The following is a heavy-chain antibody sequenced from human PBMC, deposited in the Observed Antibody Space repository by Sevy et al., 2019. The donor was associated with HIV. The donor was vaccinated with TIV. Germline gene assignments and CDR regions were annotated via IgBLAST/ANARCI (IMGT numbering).Heavy chain of an antibody. CDR3: ARDSARVIVPTAGFYS. V-gene: IGHV3-33*01. CDR2: IWYDGRTK. Sequence: GGSLRLSCSASGFTFRSFSMHWVRQAPGKGLEWVAAIWYDGRTKQYADSVKGRFTISRDNSKNMLNLEMNSLRAEDTALYFCARDSARVIVPTAGFYSWGQGTVVTVSS. CDR1: GFTFRSFS. D-gene: IGHD1-1*01. J-gene: IGHJ5*01.